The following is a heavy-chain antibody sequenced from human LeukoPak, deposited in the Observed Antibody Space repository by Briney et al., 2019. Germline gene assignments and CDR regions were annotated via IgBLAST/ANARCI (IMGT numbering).Heavy chain of an antibody. CDR1: GYTFTGYY. Sequence: ASVKVSCKASGYTFTGYYMHWVRQAPGQGLEWMGWINPNSGGTNYAQKFQGRVTMTRDTSISTVYMELSRLRSDDTAVYYCARDYCSSTSCYGTWGQGTLVTVSS. V-gene: IGHV1-2*02. J-gene: IGHJ5*02. CDR3: ARDYCSSTSCYGT. CDR2: INPNSGGT. D-gene: IGHD2-2*01.